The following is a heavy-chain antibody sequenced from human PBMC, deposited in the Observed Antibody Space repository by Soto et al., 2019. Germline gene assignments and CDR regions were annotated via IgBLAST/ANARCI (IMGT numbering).Heavy chain of an antibody. V-gene: IGHV4-59*08. CDR1: NGSISPHY. CDR3: ARHFARAGSTTPFFYYILDV. CDR2: MYYNGNT. Sequence: QVQLRESGPALVKPSETLSLTCTVSNGSISPHYWSWIRQPPGGGLEWIGYMYYNGNTNYSPSFQSRLTLSLDTSKSQFSLRLTSVTDADTAVYYCARHFARAGSTTPFFYYILDVWGTGTTVTGSS. J-gene: IGHJ6*03. D-gene: IGHD2-15*01.